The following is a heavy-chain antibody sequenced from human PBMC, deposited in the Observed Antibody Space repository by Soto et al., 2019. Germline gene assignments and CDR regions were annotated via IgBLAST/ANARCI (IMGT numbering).Heavy chain of an antibody. V-gene: IGHV3-7*03. CDR2: IKRDGSEK. CDR1: GFTFGNNW. CDR3: ASLEWESSGYADY. Sequence: EVQLVESGGGLVRPGGSLRLSCAASGFTFGNNWMSWVRQAPGKGLEWVANIKRDGSEKYYVDSVKGRFAISRENAKNTLYLQMNSLRADDTAVYYCASLEWESSGYADYWGQGTLVTVSS. J-gene: IGHJ4*02. D-gene: IGHD3-3*01.